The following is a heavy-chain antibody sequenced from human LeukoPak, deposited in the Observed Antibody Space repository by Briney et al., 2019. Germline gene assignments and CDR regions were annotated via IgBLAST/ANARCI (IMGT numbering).Heavy chain of an antibody. CDR2: ISGSGGST. D-gene: IGHD3-10*01. CDR1: GFTFSSYA. Sequence: GGSLRLSCAASGFTFSSYAMNWVRQAPGKGLEWVSAISGSGGSTYYADSVKGRFTISRDNSKNTLYLQVNSLRAEDTAVYYCLFMGDAFDIWGQGTMVTVSS. J-gene: IGHJ3*02. V-gene: IGHV3-23*01. CDR3: LFMGDAFDI.